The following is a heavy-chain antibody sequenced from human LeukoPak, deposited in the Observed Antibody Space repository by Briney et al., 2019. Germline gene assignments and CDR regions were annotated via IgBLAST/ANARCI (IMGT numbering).Heavy chain of an antibody. V-gene: IGHV4-30-2*05. J-gene: IGHJ4*02. CDR3: ASYDILTNNYFDC. Sequence: SETLSLTCTVSGGSISTGGYHWSWIRQSPGKGLEWIGYVYHTGSTYYNPFLKSRVTISVDTSKNQFSLRLSSVTAADTAVYYCASYDILTNNYFDCWGQGTPVTVSS. D-gene: IGHD3-9*01. CDR2: VYHTGST. CDR1: GGSISTGGYH.